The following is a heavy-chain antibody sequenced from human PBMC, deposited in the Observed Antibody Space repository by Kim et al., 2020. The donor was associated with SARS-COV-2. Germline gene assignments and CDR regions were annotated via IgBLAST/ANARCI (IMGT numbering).Heavy chain of an antibody. CDR3: AKVRYQVVTAIAPVDY. D-gene: IGHD2-21*02. V-gene: IGHV3-30*18. CDR1: GFTFSSYG. J-gene: IGHJ4*02. Sequence: GGSLRLSCAASGFTFSSYGMHWVRQAPGKGLEWVAVISYDGSNKYYADSVKGRFTISRDNSKNTLYLQMNSLRAEDTAVYYCAKVRYQVVTAIAPVDYWGQGTLRTVSS. CDR2: ISYDGSNK.